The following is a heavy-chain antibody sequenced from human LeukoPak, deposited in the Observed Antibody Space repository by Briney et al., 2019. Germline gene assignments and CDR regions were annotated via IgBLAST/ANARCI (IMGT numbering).Heavy chain of an antibody. CDR1: GFIFSRSS. CDR2: ISTDGTVI. J-gene: IGHJ4*02. Sequence: GGSLRLSCVASGFIFSRSSMNWVRQAPGKGLEWVSHISTDGTVIKYADSVKGRFTVSRDNARNSLSLQMNSLRAEDTAVYYCARDYSSSWYGTLGFFDYWGQGTLVTVSS. CDR3: ARDYSSSWYGTLGFFDY. V-gene: IGHV3-48*01. D-gene: IGHD6-13*01.